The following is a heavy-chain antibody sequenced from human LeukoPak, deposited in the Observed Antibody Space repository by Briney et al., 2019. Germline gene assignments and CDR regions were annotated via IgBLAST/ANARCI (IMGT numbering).Heavy chain of an antibody. CDR3: FGELYGPYYYYMDV. CDR1: GFTFSSYW. J-gene: IGHJ6*03. V-gene: IGHV3-74*01. CDR2: INSDGSST. D-gene: IGHD3-10*01. Sequence: GGSLRLSCAASGFTFSSYWMHWVRQAPGKGLVWVSRINSDGSSTSYADSVKGRFTISRDNAKNTLYLQMNSLRAEDTAVYYCFGELYGPYYYYMDVWGKGTTVTVSS.